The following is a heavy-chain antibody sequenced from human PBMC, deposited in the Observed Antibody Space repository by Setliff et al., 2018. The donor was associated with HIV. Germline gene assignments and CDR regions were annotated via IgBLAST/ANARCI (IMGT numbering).Heavy chain of an antibody. CDR1: GGTFSSYV. J-gene: IGHJ4*02. CDR3: ARKYCTNGVCYKTGEFDY. V-gene: IGHV1-69*13. Sequence: SVKVSCKASGGTFSSYVISWVRQAPGQGLEWMGGIIPIFGTANNAQKFQGRVTITADESTSTAYMELSSLRSDDTAVYYCARKYCTNGVCYKTGEFDYCDQVTLVTVSS. D-gene: IGHD2-8*01. CDR2: IIPIFGTA.